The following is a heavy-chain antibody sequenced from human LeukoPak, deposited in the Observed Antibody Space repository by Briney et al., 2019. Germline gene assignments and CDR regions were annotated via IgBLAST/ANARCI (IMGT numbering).Heavy chain of an antibody. CDR3: ARGGYSSSSQNFDY. Sequence: SETLSLTCTVSGGSISSSSYYWGWIRQPPGKGLEWIGSIYYSGSTYYNPSLKSRVTISVDTSKNQFSLKLSSVTAADTAVYYCARGGYSSSSQNFDYWGQGTLVTVSS. CDR1: GGSISSSSYY. D-gene: IGHD6-13*01. V-gene: IGHV4-39*07. CDR2: IYYSGST. J-gene: IGHJ4*02.